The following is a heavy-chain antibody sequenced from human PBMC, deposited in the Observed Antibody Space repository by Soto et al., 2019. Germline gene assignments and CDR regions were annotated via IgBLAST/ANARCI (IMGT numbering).Heavy chain of an antibody. D-gene: IGHD5-12*01. CDR3: ARGNHRWLQLWYFDR. J-gene: IGHJ2*01. CDR2: IIPIFGTA. Sequence: QVQLVQSGAEVKKPGSSVTVSCKASGGTFSSYTISWVRQAPGQGLEWMGGIIPIFGTANYAQKFQGRATTPADESTCTAYMELRSLRSEDTAVYYCARGNHRWLQLWYFDRWGRGTLVTVSS. CDR1: GGTFSSYT. V-gene: IGHV1-69*12.